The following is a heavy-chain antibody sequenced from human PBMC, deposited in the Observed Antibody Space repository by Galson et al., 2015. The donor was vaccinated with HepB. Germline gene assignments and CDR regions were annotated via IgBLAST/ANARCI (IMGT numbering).Heavy chain of an antibody. CDR2: ISGNGDST. D-gene: IGHD6-19*01. J-gene: IGHJ4*02. CDR1: GFGFDTHA. Sequence: SLRLSCAASGFGFDTHAVSWVRQAPGKGLEWISGISGNGDSTFYGDSVKGRFTVSRANSKNILFLQMNSLRAADTAVYYCARFREGGGWLDYWGQGILVTVSS. CDR3: ARFREGGGWLDY. V-gene: IGHV3-23*01.